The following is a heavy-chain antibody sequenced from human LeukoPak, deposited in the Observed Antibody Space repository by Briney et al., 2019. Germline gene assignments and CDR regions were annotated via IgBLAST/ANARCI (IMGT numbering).Heavy chain of an antibody. V-gene: IGHV4-34*01. CDR3: ARGGDSGYVY. D-gene: IGHD5-12*01. CDR2: INHSGST. Sequence: SETLSLTCAVYGRSFSGYYWSWIRQPPGKGLEWIGEINHSGSTNYNPSLKSRVTISVDTSKNQFSLKLSSVTAADTAVYYCARGGDSGYVYWGQGTLVTVSS. J-gene: IGHJ4*02. CDR1: GRSFSGYY.